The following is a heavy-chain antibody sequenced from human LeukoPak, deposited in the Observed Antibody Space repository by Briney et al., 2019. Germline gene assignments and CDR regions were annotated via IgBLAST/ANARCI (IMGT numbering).Heavy chain of an antibody. Sequence: ASVKVSCKASGYTFTSYGISWVRQAPGQGLEWMGWISAYNGNTNYAQKLQGRVTMTTDTSTSTAYMELRSLGSDDTAVYYCARTDMLYSSGWFDYWGQGTLVTVSS. CDR1: GYTFTSYG. J-gene: IGHJ4*02. D-gene: IGHD6-19*01. CDR2: ISAYNGNT. V-gene: IGHV1-18*01. CDR3: ARTDMLYSSGWFDY.